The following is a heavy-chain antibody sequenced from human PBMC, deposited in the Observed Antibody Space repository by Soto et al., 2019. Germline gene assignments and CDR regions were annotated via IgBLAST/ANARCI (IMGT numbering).Heavy chain of an antibody. CDR1: GYSFTSYW. V-gene: IGHV5-51*01. Sequence: GESLKISCKGSGYSFTSYWIGWVRQMPGKGLEWMGIIYPGDSDTRYSPSFQGQVTISADKSISTAYLQWSSLKASDTAMYYCARLAHYDILTGYSPYGMDVWGQGTTVTVSS. D-gene: IGHD3-9*01. CDR2: IYPGDSDT. J-gene: IGHJ6*01. CDR3: ARLAHYDILTGYSPYGMDV.